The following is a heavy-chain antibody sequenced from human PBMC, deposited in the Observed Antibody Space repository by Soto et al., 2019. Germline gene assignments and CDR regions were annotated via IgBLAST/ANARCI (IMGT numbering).Heavy chain of an antibody. CDR3: ARDWEPSYYDIWGRFDP. CDR2: IYYSGST. D-gene: IGHD3-9*01. V-gene: IGHV4-31*02. CDR1: GGSISSGGYY. J-gene: IGHJ5*02. Sequence: KPSETLSLTCTVSGGSISSGGYYWSWIRQHPGKGLEWIGYIYYSGSTYYNPSLKSRVTISVDTSKNQFSLKLSSVTAADTAVYYRARDWEPSYYDIWGRFDPWGQGTLVTVSS.